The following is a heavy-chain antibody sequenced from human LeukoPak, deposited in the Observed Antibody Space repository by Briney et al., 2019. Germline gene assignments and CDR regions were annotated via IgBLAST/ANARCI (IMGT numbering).Heavy chain of an antibody. V-gene: IGHV4-59*10. Sequence: SETLSLTCAVYGGSFSGYYWSWIRQPAGKGLEWIGRIYTSGSTNYNPSLKSRVTISVDTSKNQFSLKLSSVTAADTAVYYCARVVKTYYYGSGSYYEYYFDYWGQGTLVTVSS. CDR2: IYTSGST. J-gene: IGHJ4*02. D-gene: IGHD3-10*01. CDR3: ARVVKTYYYGSGSYYEYYFDY. CDR1: GGSFSGYY.